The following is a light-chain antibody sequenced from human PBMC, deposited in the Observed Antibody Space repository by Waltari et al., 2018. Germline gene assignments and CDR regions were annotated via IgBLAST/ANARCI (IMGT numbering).Light chain of an antibody. Sequence: EIVMTQSPVTLSVSPGERATLSCRASQNVNSDLAWYQQKPGQAPRLLIYGASTRATGIPATFSGSGSGTEFILTISSLQSEDSAIYYCQQYKNWPPYTFGQGAKLEIK. J-gene: IGKJ2*01. CDR3: QQYKNWPPYT. CDR1: QNVNSD. CDR2: GAS. V-gene: IGKV3-15*01.